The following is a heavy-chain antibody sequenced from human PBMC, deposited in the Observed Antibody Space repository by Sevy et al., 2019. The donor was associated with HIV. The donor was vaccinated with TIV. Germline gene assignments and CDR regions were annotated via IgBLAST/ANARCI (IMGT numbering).Heavy chain of an antibody. CDR1: GASISNSNYY. CDR3: ASHTFGWYYFDS. V-gene: IGHV4-39*01. D-gene: IGHD3-16*01. J-gene: IGHJ4*02. Sequence: SETLSLTCTVAGASISNSNYYWGWIRQPPGKGLEWIANVYYSGSTYYNPSLESRVTISVDTSKNQISLKLRSVTASDTAVYYCASHTFGWYYFDSWGQGTLVTVSS. CDR2: VYYSGST.